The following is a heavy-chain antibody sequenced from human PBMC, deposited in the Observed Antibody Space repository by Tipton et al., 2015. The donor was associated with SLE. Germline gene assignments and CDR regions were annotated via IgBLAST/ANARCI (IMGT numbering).Heavy chain of an antibody. CDR1: GGTFSSYA. CDR3: AKPSIAALHYFDY. J-gene: IGHJ4*02. D-gene: IGHD6-6*01. CDR2: ISGSGGST. Sequence: SGPEVKKPGASVKVSCKASGGTFSSYAMSWVRQAPGKGLEWVSAISGSGGSTYYADSVKGRFTISRDNSKNTLFLQMNSLRAEDTAVYYCAKPSIAALHYFDYWGQGTLVTVSS. V-gene: IGHV3-23*01.